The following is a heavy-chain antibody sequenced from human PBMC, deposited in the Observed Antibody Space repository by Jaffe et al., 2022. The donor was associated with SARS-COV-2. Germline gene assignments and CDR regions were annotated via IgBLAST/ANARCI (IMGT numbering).Heavy chain of an antibody. J-gene: IGHJ4*02. CDR1: GFTFISYA. D-gene: IGHD2-8*01. V-gene: IGHV3-23*01. Sequence: EVQLLESGGGLVQPGGSLRLSCEASGFTFISYAMSWVRQAPGKGLEWVSGISGSGGTTYYADSVKGRFTISRDNSKNTLYLQMNSLRAEDTAVYYCAKSATIALMVYALYWGQGTLVTVSS. CDR2: ISGSGGTT. CDR3: AKSATIALMVYALY.